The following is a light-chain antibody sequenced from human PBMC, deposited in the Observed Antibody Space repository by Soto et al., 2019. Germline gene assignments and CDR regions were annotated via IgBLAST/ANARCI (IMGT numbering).Light chain of an antibody. J-gene: IGLJ1*01. CDR2: VVS. CDR3: SSFTTSHTYI. V-gene: IGLV2-11*01. CDR1: SVDIGASDF. Sequence: QSALTQPHSVSGSPGQSVTISCTGTSVDIGASDFVSWYQQHPGKAPKLLIYVVSGRPSGVPHRFSGSKSGNAASLTISGLQAEDEADYYCSSFTTSHTYIFGTGTKV.